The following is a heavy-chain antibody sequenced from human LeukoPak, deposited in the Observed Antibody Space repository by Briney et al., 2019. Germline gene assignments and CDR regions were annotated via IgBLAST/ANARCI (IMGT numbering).Heavy chain of an antibody. Sequence: GGSLRLSCAASGFTFSSHAMSWVRQAPGKGLEWVSAISGSGGSTYYADSVKGRFTISRDNSKNTLYLQMNSLRAEDTAVYYCAKDYVWGSYRPDYFDYWGQGTLVTVSS. V-gene: IGHV3-23*01. CDR3: AKDYVWGSYRPDYFDY. CDR2: ISGSGGST. J-gene: IGHJ4*02. D-gene: IGHD3-16*02. CDR1: GFTFSSHA.